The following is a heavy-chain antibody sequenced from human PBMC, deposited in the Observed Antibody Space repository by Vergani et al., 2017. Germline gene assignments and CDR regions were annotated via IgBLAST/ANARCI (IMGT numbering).Heavy chain of an antibody. D-gene: IGHD2-8*02. CDR1: GFSFNTYW. J-gene: IGHJ5*01. CDR3: VRTEYCTGIACNARFDS. CDR2: IDEYGNRA. V-gene: IGHV3-74*02. Sequence: VHLVESGGGVVQPVRSLRLSCVASGFSFNTYWMHWVRQVPGQGLMWVARIDEYGNRATYGDFETGRFTISRDNAKNTVFLQMNNLRADDAGVYYCVRTEYCTGIACNARFDSWGQGALVTVSS.